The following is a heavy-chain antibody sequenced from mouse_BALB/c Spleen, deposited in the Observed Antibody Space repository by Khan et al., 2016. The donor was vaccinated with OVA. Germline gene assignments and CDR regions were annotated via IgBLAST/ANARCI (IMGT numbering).Heavy chain of an antibody. V-gene: IGHV1-4*01. J-gene: IGHJ3*01. D-gene: IGHD2-14*01. CDR3: ARDGAYYRNDGWFAY. Sequence: QVRLQQSRAELARPGASVKMSCKASGYTFTSYTIHWIKQRPGQGLEWIGYINPSSGYTNYNQKFKDKATLTADKSSTTAYMQLSSLTSDDSTVYYSARDGAYYRNDGWFAYWGQGTLVTVSA. CDR2: INPSSGYT. CDR1: GYTFTSYT.